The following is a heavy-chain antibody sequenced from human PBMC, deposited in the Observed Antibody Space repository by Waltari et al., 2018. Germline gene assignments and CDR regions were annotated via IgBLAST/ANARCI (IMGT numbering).Heavy chain of an antibody. CDR2: ITSNSYYV. Sequence: EVQLVESGGGLVKPGGSLRLSCAGSGFTFSGYTMNWVRQAPGKGLGGVSSITSNSYYVYYADSLRGRFITSRDNGHSSLYLQMDSLRAEDTAVYYCARSLTGLGESFYHWGQGTLVPVPS. V-gene: IGHV3-21*06. CDR3: ARSLTGLGESFYH. J-gene: IGHJ4*02. D-gene: IGHD3-16*01. CDR1: GFTFSGYT.